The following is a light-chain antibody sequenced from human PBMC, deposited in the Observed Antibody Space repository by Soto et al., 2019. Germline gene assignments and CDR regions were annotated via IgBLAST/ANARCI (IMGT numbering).Light chain of an antibody. Sequence: QSVLTQPPSVSGVPGQRVTISCTGTSSNIGAGYDVHWYQQLPGTAPKVLIFGNSIRPSGVPDRFSGSKSGTSASLAITGLQAADEADYYCQSYDSSLSENYVFGTGIKVTVL. CDR3: QSYDSSLSENYV. CDR2: GNS. CDR1: SSNIGAGYD. V-gene: IGLV1-40*01. J-gene: IGLJ1*01.